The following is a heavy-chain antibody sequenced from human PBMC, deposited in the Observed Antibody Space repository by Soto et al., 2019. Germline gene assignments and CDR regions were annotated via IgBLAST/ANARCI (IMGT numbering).Heavy chain of an antibody. CDR1: GYTFSNYS. D-gene: IGHD3-10*01. Sequence: ASVKLSCKASGYTFSNYSISWVRQAPGQGLEWMGWISVYNGNTKSAEKFQGRVTMTTDTSTSTAYMELRSLSSDDTALYYCARDGRITVIRGPLPIDSWG. CDR2: ISVYNGNT. CDR3: ARDGRITVIRGPLPIDS. V-gene: IGHV1-18*01. J-gene: IGHJ5*01.